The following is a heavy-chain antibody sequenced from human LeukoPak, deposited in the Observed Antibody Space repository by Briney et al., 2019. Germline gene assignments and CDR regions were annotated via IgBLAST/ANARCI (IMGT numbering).Heavy chain of an antibody. CDR1: GFTFSDYY. CDR2: ISSSGSTI. D-gene: IGHD6-13*01. J-gene: IGHJ4*02. CDR3: ARDPSSSSWYAGTFDY. V-gene: IGHV3-11*04. Sequence: GGSLRLSCAASGFTFSDYYMSWIRQAPGKGLEWVSYISSSGSTIYYADSVKGRFTISRDNAKNSLYLQMNSLRAEDTAVYYCARDPSSSSWYAGTFDYWGQGTLVTVSS.